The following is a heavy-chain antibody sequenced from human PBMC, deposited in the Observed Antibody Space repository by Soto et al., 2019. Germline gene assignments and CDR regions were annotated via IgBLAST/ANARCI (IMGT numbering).Heavy chain of an antibody. CDR3: ARDLNLGLAAE. J-gene: IGHJ4*02. D-gene: IGHD6-13*01. CDR1: GYTFTSYA. Sequence: QVQLVQSGAEVKKPGASVKVSCKASGYTFTSYAISWVRKAPGPGLEWMGWSSAYNGNTNYAQKLQGRVTMTTDPSTSTAYMELRSLRSDDTAVYYVARDLNLGLAAEWGQGTLVTVSS. V-gene: IGHV1-18*01. CDR2: SSAYNGNT.